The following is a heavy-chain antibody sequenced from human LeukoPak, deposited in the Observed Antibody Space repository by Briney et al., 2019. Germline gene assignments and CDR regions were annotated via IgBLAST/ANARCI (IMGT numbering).Heavy chain of an antibody. D-gene: IGHD2-15*01. CDR2: IYYSGST. CDR1: GVSISSGGYY. J-gene: IGHJ4*02. Sequence: SETLSLTCTVSGVSISSGGYYWSWIRQHPGKGLEWIGYIYYSGSTYYNPSLKSRVTISVDTSKNQFSLKLSSVTAADTAVYYCARDGRGGSWGRGYFDYWGQGTLVTVSS. CDR3: ARDGRGGSWGRGYFDY. V-gene: IGHV4-31*03.